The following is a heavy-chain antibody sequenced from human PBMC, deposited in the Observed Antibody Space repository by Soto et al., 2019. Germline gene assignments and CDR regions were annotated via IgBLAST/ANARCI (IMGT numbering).Heavy chain of an antibody. CDR3: ARGQTRQTYYYYGMDV. CDR2: IIPIFGTA. J-gene: IGHJ6*02. V-gene: IGHV1-69*13. CDR1: GGTFSSYA. Sequence: SVKVSCKASGGTFSSYAISWVRQAPGQGLEWMGGIIPIFGTANYAQKFQGRVAITADESTSTAYMELSSLRSEDTAVYYCARGQTRQTYYYYGMDVWGQGTTVTVSS.